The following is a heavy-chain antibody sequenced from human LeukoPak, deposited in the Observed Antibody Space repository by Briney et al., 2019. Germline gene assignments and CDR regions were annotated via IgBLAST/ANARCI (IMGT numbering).Heavy chain of an antibody. J-gene: IGHJ4*02. CDR1: GFTFSSYA. CDR3: AKDPSPNVVVTAKGGY. D-gene: IGHD2-21*02. CDR2: ISGSGGST. Sequence: PGGSLRLSCAASGFTFSSYAMSWVRQAPGKGLEWVSAISGSGGSTYYADSVKGRFTISRDNSKNTLYLQMNSLRAEDTAVYYCAKDPSPNVVVTAKGGYWGQGTLVTVSS. V-gene: IGHV3-23*01.